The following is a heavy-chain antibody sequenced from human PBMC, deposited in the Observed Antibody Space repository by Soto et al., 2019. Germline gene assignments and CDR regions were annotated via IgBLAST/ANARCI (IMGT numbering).Heavy chain of an antibody. CDR1: GGTFGSYA. Sequence: QVQLVQSGAEVKKPGSSVKVSCKASGGTFGSYAISWVRQAPGQGPEWMGGIIPITGTANYAQKFQGRVTITADESTSTASMQLSSLRSEDTAVYYCARSQGSSTSLELYYYYYYGMDVWGQGTTVTVSS. J-gene: IGHJ6*02. D-gene: IGHD2-2*01. CDR2: IIPITGTA. CDR3: ARSQGSSTSLELYYYYYYGMDV. V-gene: IGHV1-69*01.